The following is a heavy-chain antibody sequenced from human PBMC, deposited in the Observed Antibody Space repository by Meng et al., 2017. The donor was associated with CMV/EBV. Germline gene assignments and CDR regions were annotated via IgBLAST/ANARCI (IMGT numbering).Heavy chain of an antibody. CDR2: INHSGST. CDR3: ARGPPRAFTTGTTLLDY. V-gene: IGHV4-34*01. J-gene: IGHJ4*02. CDR1: GGSFSGFY. D-gene: IGHD1-1*01. Sequence: GGSFSGFYGSWIRQPPGKGLEWIGEINHSGSTNYNPSLKSRVTISVDTSKNQFSLKLSSVTAADTAVYYCARGPPRAFTTGTTLLDYWGQGTLVTVSS.